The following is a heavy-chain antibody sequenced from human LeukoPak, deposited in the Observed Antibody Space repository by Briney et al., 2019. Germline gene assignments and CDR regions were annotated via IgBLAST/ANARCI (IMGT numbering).Heavy chain of an antibody. CDR1: GDSISSGFYY. V-gene: IGHV4-61*09. CDR2: IYTSGST. J-gene: IGHJ6*03. Sequence: SETLSLTCTVSGDSISSGFYYWSWIRQPAGKGLEWIGHIYTSGSTNYNPSLNSRVTMSPDTSKNQISLKVTSVTAADTAMYYCARDEAHHAPPNYYYYMAVWGKGTTVTISS. D-gene: IGHD1-14*01. CDR3: ARDEAHHAPPNYYYYMAV.